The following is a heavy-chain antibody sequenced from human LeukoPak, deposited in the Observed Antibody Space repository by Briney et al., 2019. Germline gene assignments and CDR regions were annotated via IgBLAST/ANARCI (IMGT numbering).Heavy chain of an antibody. Sequence: GGSLRLSCAASGFAFSNYWMSWVRQAPGKGLEWVANMNEHGSDAYYVGSVKGRFTISRDNAKSSLSLQLNSLRAEDTAVYYCARDSDYDSSGYYSFDYWGQGTLVTVSS. CDR1: GFAFSNYW. D-gene: IGHD3-22*01. CDR2: MNEHGSDA. J-gene: IGHJ4*02. V-gene: IGHV3-7*01. CDR3: ARDSDYDSSGYYSFDY.